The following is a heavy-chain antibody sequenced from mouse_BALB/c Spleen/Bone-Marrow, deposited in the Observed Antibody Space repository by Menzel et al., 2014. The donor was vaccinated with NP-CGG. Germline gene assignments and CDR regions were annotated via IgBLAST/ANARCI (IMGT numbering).Heavy chain of an antibody. D-gene: IGHD2-3*01. CDR3: ARPIFDGYSAAMEY. CDR1: GYSFTGDY. Sequence: VQQKQSGTDLVKPGASEKISCKASGYSFTGDYMHWVKQSHGKSLGWIGRVDPNNGGTSYNQKFRGRAIFTVDKSSSTAYMELRSLTSEDSAVYFCARPIFDGYSAAMEYWGHGTSVTVSS. J-gene: IGHJ4*01. V-gene: IGHV1-26*01. CDR2: VDPNNGGT.